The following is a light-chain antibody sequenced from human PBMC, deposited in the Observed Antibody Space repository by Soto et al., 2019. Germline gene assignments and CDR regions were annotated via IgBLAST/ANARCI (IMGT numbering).Light chain of an antibody. CDR2: EVN. V-gene: IGLV2-14*01. J-gene: IGLJ2*01. CDR3: SSYTSSSTFV. Sequence: QAVVTQPASVSGSPGQSLTISCSGVSSDFGGYSYVSWYQHHPGKAPKLIIYEVNKRPSGVSNRFSGSKSGSAASLTISGLQAEDEAYYFCSSYTSSSTFVFGGGTKVTVL. CDR1: SSDFGGYSY.